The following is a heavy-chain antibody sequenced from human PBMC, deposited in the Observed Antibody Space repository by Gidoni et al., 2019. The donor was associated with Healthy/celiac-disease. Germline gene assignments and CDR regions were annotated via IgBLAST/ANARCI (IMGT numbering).Heavy chain of an antibody. Sequence: QVQLVESGGGVVQPGRSLRLPCAASGFTSSSYAMHWVRQAPGKGLEWVAVISYDGSNKYYADSVKGRFTISRDNSKNTLYLQMNSLRAEDTAVYYCAREGGSSSWYGAFDIWGQGTMVTVSS. V-gene: IGHV3-30*04. CDR2: ISYDGSNK. CDR3: AREGGSSSWYGAFDI. J-gene: IGHJ3*02. D-gene: IGHD6-13*01. CDR1: GFTSSSYA.